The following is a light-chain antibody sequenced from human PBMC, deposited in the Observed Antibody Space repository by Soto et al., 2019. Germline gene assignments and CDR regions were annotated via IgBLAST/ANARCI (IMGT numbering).Light chain of an antibody. CDR1: QNIDIY. J-gene: IGKJ1*01. Sequence: IVLTQSPATMSFSPGERATLSCRASQNIDIYLAWYQQKSGQSPRLLIYDTFNRAPGIPDRFSGSGSGTDFTLTISSLEPEDFAVYYCQQRADWPWTFGQGTTVEIK. V-gene: IGKV3-11*01. CDR3: QQRADWPWT. CDR2: DTF.